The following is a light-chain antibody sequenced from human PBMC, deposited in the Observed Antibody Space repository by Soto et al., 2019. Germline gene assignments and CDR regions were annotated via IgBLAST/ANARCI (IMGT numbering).Light chain of an antibody. CDR1: SSDVGAYDY. Sequence: QSVLTQPPSASGSPGQSVTISCTGTSSDVGAYDYVSWYRQHPGEAPKLMIYEVTKRPSGVPDRFSGSKSGNTASLTVSGLQAEDEADYYCSSYANTNNFVFGTGTKVTVL. J-gene: IGLJ1*01. CDR2: EVT. CDR3: SSYANTNNFV. V-gene: IGLV2-8*01.